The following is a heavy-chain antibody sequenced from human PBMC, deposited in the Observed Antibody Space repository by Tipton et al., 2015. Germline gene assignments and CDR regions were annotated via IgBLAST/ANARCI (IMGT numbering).Heavy chain of an antibody. V-gene: IGHV3-23*01. D-gene: IGHD4-17*01. CDR2: ISGSGGRT. J-gene: IGHJ6*02. Sequence: SLRLSCAVSGFTFSSYAMSWVRQAPGKGLEWVSLISGSGGRTYSADSVKGRFTISRDNPKNMLYLQMDSVRAEDTAVYYCAKLDPPGMTTVTSYYYHGMDVWGQGTTVTVSS. CDR3: AKLDPPGMTTVTSYYYHGMDV. CDR1: GFTFSSYA.